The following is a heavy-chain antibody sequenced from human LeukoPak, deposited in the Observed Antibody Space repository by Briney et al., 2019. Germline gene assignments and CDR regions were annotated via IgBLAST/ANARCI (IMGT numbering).Heavy chain of an antibody. CDR3: TTDGYGSGSYYHYYYYYMDV. J-gene: IGHJ6*03. CDR1: GFTFSSYE. Sequence: GGSLRLSCAASGFTFSSYEMNWVRQAPGKGLEWVGRIKSKTDGGTTDYAAPVKGRFTISRDDSKNTLYLQMNSLKTEDTAVYYCTTDGYGSGSYYHYYYYYMDVWGKGTTVTVSS. D-gene: IGHD3-10*01. V-gene: IGHV3-15*01. CDR2: IKSKTDGGTT.